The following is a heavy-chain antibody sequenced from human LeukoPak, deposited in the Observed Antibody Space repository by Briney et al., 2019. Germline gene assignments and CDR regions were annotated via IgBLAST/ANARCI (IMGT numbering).Heavy chain of an antibody. V-gene: IGHV1-46*01. CDR2: INPSGGST. Sequence: ASVKVSCKASGYTFTSYYMHWVRQAPGQGLEWMGIINPSGGSTSYAQKFQGRVTMTRDTSISTAYMELSRLRSDDTAVYYCAREATYFDWLLFSGREMIFDYWGQGTLVTVSS. J-gene: IGHJ4*02. CDR3: AREATYFDWLLFSGREMIFDY. D-gene: IGHD3-9*01. CDR1: GYTFTSYY.